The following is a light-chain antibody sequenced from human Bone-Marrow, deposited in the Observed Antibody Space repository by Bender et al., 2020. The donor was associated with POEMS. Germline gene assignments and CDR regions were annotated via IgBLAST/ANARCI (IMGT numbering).Light chain of an antibody. CDR1: SSDVGGYNH. V-gene: IGLV2-14*03. Sequence: QSALTQPASVSGSPGQSITISCTGTSSDVGGYNHVSWYQHHPGKVPKLLTYDVTNRPSGVSNRFSGSKSGNTASLTISGLQAEDEADYYCSSYTSSTTLVFGGGTKLTVL. CDR2: DVT. CDR3: SSYTSSTTLV. J-gene: IGLJ2*01.